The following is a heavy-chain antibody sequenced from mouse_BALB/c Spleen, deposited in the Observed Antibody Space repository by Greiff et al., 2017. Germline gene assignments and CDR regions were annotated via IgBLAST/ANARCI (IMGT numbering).Heavy chain of an antibody. V-gene: IGHV4-1*02. CDR1: GFDFSRYW. CDR2: INPDSSTI. D-gene: IGHD2-4*01. CDR3: ARPDYDYDGAWFAY. J-gene: IGHJ3*01. Sequence: EASGFDFSRYWMSWVRQAPGKGLEWIGEINPDSSTINYTPSLKDKFIISRDNAKNTLYLQMSKVRSEDTALYYCARPDYDYDGAWFAYWGQGTLVTVSA.